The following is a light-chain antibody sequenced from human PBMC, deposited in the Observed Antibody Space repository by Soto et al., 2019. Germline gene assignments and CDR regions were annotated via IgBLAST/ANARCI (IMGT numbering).Light chain of an antibody. J-gene: IGKJ1*01. CDR3: QQYGSSSWT. CDR1: QSVISSY. CDR2: GAS. V-gene: IGKV3-20*01. Sequence: EIVLAQSPGTLSLSPGERATLSCRASQSVISSYLTWYQQKPGQAPRLLIYGASNRASGIPDRFSGSGSGTDFTLTISRLEPEHFAVYYCQQYGSSSWTFGQGTKVEIK.